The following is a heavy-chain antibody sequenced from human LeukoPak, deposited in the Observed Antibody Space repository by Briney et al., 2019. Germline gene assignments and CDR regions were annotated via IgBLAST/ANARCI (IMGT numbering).Heavy chain of an antibody. Sequence: GGSLRLSCAASGFTFSSYSMNWVRQAPGKGLEWVAVISYDGSNKYYADSVKGQFTISRDNSKNTLYLQMNSLRAEDTAVYYCAKEEFYSSSPFDYWGQGTLVTVSS. CDR3: AKEEFYSSSPFDY. CDR1: GFTFSSYS. J-gene: IGHJ4*02. CDR2: ISYDGSNK. D-gene: IGHD6-13*01. V-gene: IGHV3-30*18.